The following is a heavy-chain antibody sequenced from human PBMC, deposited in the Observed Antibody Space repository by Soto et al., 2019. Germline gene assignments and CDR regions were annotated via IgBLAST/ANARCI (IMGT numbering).Heavy chain of an antibody. CDR2: INPSGGST. V-gene: IGHV1-46*03. Sequence: ASVKVSCKASGYTFTSYYMHWVRQAPGQGLEWMGIINPSGGSTSYAQKFQGRVTMTRDTSTSTVYMELSSLRSEDTAVYYCARDQSPIWSGSSPGFFDYYYYMDVWGKGTTVTVSS. D-gene: IGHD3-3*01. J-gene: IGHJ6*03. CDR1: GYTFTSYY. CDR3: ARDQSPIWSGSSPGFFDYYYYMDV.